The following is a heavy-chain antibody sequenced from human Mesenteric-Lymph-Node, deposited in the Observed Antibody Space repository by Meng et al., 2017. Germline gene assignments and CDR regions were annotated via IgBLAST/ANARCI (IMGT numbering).Heavy chain of an antibody. Sequence: SSVKVSCKASGGTFSSYAISWVRQAPGQGLEWIGGIIPIFGTANYAQKFQGRVTINADESTSTAYIEPSSLRSEDTAVYYCSGTLNPLYYDSSRNLGYWGQGTLVTVSS. V-gene: IGHV1-69*13. CDR1: GGTFSSYA. D-gene: IGHD3-22*01. CDR3: SGTLNPLYYDSSRNLGY. J-gene: IGHJ4*02. CDR2: IIPIFGTA.